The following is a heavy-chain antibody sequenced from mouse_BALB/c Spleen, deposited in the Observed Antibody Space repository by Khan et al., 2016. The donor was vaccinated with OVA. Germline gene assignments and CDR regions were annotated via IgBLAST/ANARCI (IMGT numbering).Heavy chain of an antibody. CDR3: ERGDYGTPFSY. CDR2: ISDGGSYT. CDR1: GFTFSDYY. D-gene: IGHD2-1*01. V-gene: IGHV5-4*02. Sequence: EVELVESGGGLVKPGGSLELSCAASGFTFSDYYMYWVRQTPEKRLEWVATISDGGSYTYYPDSVKGRFTITRDAAKNHLYLQMSSLKSEDTAIYYCERGDYGTPFSYWGQGTLVTVSA. J-gene: IGHJ3*01.